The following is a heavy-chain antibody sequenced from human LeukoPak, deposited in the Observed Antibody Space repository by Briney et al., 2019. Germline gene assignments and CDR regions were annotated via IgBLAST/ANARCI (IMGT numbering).Heavy chain of an antibody. CDR2: ISGTGGST. CDR3: ARDPLRHTVTTHYYYYYYMDV. J-gene: IGHJ6*03. CDR1: GFTFSSYA. V-gene: IGHV3-23*01. D-gene: IGHD4-11*01. Sequence: PGGSLRLSCAASGFTFSSYAMSWVRQTPGKGLEWVSVISGTGGSTYYADSVKGRFTISRDNSKNTLYLQMNSLRAEDTAVYYCARDPLRHTVTTHYYYYYYMDVWGKGTTVTVSS.